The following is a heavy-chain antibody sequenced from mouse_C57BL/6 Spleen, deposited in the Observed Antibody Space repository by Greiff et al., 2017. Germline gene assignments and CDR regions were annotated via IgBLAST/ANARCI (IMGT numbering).Heavy chain of an antibody. Sequence: EVQLQESGPGLVKPSQSLSLTCSVTGYSITSGYYWNWIRQFPGNKLEWMGYISYDGSNKYHPSLKNRISITRDTSKNQFFLKLNSVTTEDTATYYCARAQLTAYFAYWGQGTTLTVSS. CDR1: GYSITSGYY. CDR2: ISYDGSN. CDR3: ARAQLTAYFAY. V-gene: IGHV3-6*01. D-gene: IGHD4-1*01. J-gene: IGHJ2*01.